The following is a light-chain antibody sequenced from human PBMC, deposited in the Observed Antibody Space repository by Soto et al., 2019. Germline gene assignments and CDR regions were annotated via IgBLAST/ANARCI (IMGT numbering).Light chain of an antibody. J-gene: IGKJ5*01. CDR3: QQRSNWPPAT. CDR1: QTVSSNY. V-gene: IGKV3D-20*02. Sequence: ENVLTQSPDTLSLSPGEGATLSCRASQTVSSNYLAWYQHRPGQAPKLIIHGASYTAPGIPDRFSGSGSGADFTLTISRLEPEDFAVYYCQQRSNWPPATFGQGTRLEIK. CDR2: GAS.